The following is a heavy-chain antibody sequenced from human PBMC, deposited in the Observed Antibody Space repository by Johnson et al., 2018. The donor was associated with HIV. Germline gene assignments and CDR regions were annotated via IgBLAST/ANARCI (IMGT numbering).Heavy chain of an antibody. CDR1: GFSVSASY. V-gene: IGHV3-66*01. Sequence: VQLVESGGGLVQPGGSLRLSCAASGFSVSASYMSWLRQATGKALEWVSVIYRGGATYYAASVQGRFTISRDNSKNTLYLQMNSLRAEDTAVYYCARERWSTYYGAFDIWGQGTMVTVSS. J-gene: IGHJ3*02. CDR2: IYRGGAT. D-gene: IGHD3-3*01. CDR3: ARERWSTYYGAFDI.